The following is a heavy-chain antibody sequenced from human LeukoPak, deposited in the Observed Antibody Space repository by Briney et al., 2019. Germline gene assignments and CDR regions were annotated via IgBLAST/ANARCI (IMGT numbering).Heavy chain of an antibody. CDR3: ARGGSYLNHYYYMDV. Sequence: GGSLRLSCAASGFTFDDYTMHWVRQAPGKALEWVSLISRENDRSYYGASVKGRFTISRDNNKNSLHLQIDGLKTEDTALYYSARGGSYLNHYYYMDVWGKGTPVTVSS. V-gene: IGHV3-43*01. CDR2: ISRENDRS. CDR1: GFTFDDYT. J-gene: IGHJ6*03. D-gene: IGHD3-10*01.